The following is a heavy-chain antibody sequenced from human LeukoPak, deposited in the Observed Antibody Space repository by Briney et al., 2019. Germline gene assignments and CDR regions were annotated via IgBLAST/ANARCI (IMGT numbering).Heavy chain of an antibody. D-gene: IGHD2-21*02. CDR1: GGSISSYY. CDR2: IYASGNT. V-gene: IGHV4-4*07. CDR3: ARQGVATAIDY. J-gene: IGHJ4*02. Sequence: SETLSLTCTVSGGSISSYYWSWIRQPTGKGLEWIGRIYASGNTNYNPSLKSRVTMSVDTSKNLFALKLSSVTAADTAVYYCARQGVATAIDYWGQGTLVTVSS.